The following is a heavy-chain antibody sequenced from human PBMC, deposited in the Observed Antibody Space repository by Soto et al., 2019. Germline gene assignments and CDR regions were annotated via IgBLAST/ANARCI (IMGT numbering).Heavy chain of an antibody. CDR1: GFAFSSFS. CDR3: VRDRDWAFDY. J-gene: IGHJ4*02. V-gene: IGHV3-48*02. Sequence: GSLRLSCTASGFAFSSFSFNWVRQAPGKGLEWVSHIGTGSLIDYVDSVKGRFTISRDNAQNSVFLQMNSLTDEDTAVYYCVRDRDWAFDYWGQGTQVTVSS. CDR2: IGTGSLI. D-gene: IGHD3-9*01.